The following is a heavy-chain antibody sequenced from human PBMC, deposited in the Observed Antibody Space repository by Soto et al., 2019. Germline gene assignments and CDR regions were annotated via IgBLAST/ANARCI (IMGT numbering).Heavy chain of an antibody. J-gene: IGHJ6*02. CDR1: GYTFTGYY. Sequence: ASVKVSCKASGYTFTGYYMHWVRQAPGQGLEWMGWINPNSGGTNYAQKFQGRVTMTRDTSISTAYMELSRLRSDDTAVYYCASRPAAAGSYYYYYGMDVWGQGTTVTVSS. V-gene: IGHV1-2*02. CDR3: ASRPAAAGSYYYYYGMDV. CDR2: INPNSGGT. D-gene: IGHD6-13*01.